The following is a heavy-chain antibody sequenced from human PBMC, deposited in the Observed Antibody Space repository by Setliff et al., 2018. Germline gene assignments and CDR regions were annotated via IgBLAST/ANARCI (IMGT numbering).Heavy chain of an antibody. CDR2: FDPEDEET. D-gene: IGHD3-3*01. Sequence: ASVKVSCKVSGYRLIEVSMHWVRQAPGKGLEWMGGFDPEDEETIYAQKFQGRVTMTRDTSTNTVYMQLNSLRFEDRAVYYCARENTAKNFWGEESDYWGQGTLVTVSS. J-gene: IGHJ4*02. V-gene: IGHV1-24*01. CDR3: ARENTAKNFWGEESDY. CDR1: GYRLIEVS.